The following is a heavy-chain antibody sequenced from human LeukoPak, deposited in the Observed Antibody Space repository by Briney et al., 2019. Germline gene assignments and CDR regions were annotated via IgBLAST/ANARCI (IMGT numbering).Heavy chain of an antibody. CDR2: IYYSGST. D-gene: IGHD6-25*01. CDR1: GGSISSSHYY. V-gene: IGHV4-39*01. CDR3: ARHHRSGYYEVDY. J-gene: IGHJ4*02. Sequence: SETLSLTCPVSGGSISSSHYYWGWIRQPPGRGVEWIGTIYYSGSTSYNSSLKSRVTMSVDTSKNQFSLKLSSVTAADTAVYYCARHHRSGYYEVDYWGQGTLVTVTS.